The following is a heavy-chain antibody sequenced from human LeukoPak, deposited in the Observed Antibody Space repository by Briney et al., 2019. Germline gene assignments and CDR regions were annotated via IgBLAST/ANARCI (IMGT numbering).Heavy chain of an antibody. CDR1: GFTFSNFV. Sequence: GGSLRLSCAASGFTFSNFVMSWVRQAPGKGLEWVSYIDGGGGSTNYADSVKGRFTISRDNSKNTLYLQMNSLRAEDTAIYYCAKENWYLYNNNWYKTWFDPWGQGTLATVSS. CDR3: AKENWYLYNNNWYKTWFDP. D-gene: IGHD6-13*01. CDR2: IDGGGGST. J-gene: IGHJ5*02. V-gene: IGHV3-23*01.